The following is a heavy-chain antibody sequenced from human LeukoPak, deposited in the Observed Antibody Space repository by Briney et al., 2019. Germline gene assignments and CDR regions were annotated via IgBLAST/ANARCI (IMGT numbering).Heavy chain of an antibody. CDR2: IYYSGST. CDR1: GGSISSSSYY. Sequence: SETLSLTCTVSGGSISSSSYYWGWIRQPPGKGLEWIGSIYYSGSTYYNPSLKSRVTISVDTSKNQFSLKLSSVTAADTAVYYCACGYSSGWYTNPFDYWGQGTLVTVSS. J-gene: IGHJ4*02. D-gene: IGHD6-19*01. V-gene: IGHV4-39*01. CDR3: ACGYSSGWYTNPFDY.